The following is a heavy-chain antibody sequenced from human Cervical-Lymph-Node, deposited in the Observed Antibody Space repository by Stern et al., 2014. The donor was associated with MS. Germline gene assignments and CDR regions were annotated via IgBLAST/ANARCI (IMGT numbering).Heavy chain of an antibody. CDR3: ARFEGGSWYHGALDY. V-gene: IGHV1-46*01. CDR1: GYTFTGYY. D-gene: IGHD6-13*01. J-gene: IGHJ4*02. Sequence: VQLLQSGAEVKKPGASVKVSCKASGYTFTGYYMHWVRQAPGQGLEWMGIINPSGGSTSYAQKFQGRVTMTRDTSTSTVYMELSSLRSEDTAVYYCARFEGGSWYHGALDYWGQGTLVTVSS. CDR2: INPSGGST.